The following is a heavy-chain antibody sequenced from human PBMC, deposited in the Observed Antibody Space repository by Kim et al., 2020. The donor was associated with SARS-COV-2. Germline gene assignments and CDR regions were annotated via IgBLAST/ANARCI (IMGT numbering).Heavy chain of an antibody. D-gene: IGHD3-10*01. V-gene: IGHV2-70*01. Sequence: STSLKTRLTISKDTSKNQVVLTMTNMDPVDTATYYCARYYYGSEQYYFDYWGQGTLVTVSS. J-gene: IGHJ4*02. CDR3: ARYYYGSEQYYFDY.